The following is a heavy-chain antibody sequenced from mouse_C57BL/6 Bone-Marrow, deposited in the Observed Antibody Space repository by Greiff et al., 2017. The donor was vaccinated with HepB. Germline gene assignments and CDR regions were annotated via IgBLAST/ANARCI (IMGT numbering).Heavy chain of an antibody. Sequence: VQLQQPGAELVRPGTSVKLSCKASGYTFTSYWMHWVKQRPGQGLEWIGVIDPSDSYTNYNQKFKGKATLTVDTSSSTAYMQLSSLTSEDSAVYYCAILITTVVATDYWGQGTTLTVSS. V-gene: IGHV1-59*01. CDR3: AILITTVVATDY. CDR2: IDPSDSYT. J-gene: IGHJ2*01. CDR1: GYTFTSYW. D-gene: IGHD1-1*01.